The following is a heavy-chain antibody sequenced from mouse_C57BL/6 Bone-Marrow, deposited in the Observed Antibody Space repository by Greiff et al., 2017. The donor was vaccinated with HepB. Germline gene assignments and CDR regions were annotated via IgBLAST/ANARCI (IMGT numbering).Heavy chain of an antibody. D-gene: IGHD1-1*01. CDR1: GYTFTDYE. CDR2: IDPETGGT. J-gene: IGHJ2*01. CDR3: TSRDGSSAYNFDY. Sequence: QVQLQQSGAELVRPGASVTLSCKASGYTFTDYEMHWVKQTPVHGLEWIGAIDPETGGTAYNQKFKGKAILTADKSSSTAYMELRSLTSEDSAVYYCTSRDGSSAYNFDYWGQGTTLTVSA. V-gene: IGHV1-15*01.